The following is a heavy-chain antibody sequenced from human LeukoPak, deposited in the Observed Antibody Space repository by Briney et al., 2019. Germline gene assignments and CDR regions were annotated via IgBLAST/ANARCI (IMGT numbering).Heavy chain of an antibody. J-gene: IGHJ4*02. D-gene: IGHD6-13*01. CDR1: GFTFSSYS. V-gene: IGHV3-21*01. CDR2: ISSSRSYI. Sequence: PGGSLRLSCAASGFTFSSYSMNWVRQAPGKGLEWVSSISSSRSYIYYADSVKGRFTISRDNAKNSLYLQMNSLRAEDTAVYYCAGQQLVESYFDYWGQGTLVTVSS. CDR3: AGQQLVESYFDY.